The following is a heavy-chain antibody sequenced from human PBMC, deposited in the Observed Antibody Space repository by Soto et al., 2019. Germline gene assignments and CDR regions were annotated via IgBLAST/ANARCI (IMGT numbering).Heavy chain of an antibody. Sequence: QVQLVESGGGLVKPGGSLRLSCAASGFRFSGYYMTWIRQAPGKGLEWVSYISSSGTTTYYADSVKGRFTISRDNAKSSLYLQMNSLRDADTAVYYCVRGYGAETATIFDYWGQGTLVTVSS. J-gene: IGHJ4*02. CDR2: ISSSGTTT. D-gene: IGHD2-15*01. V-gene: IGHV3-11*01. CDR1: GFRFSGYY. CDR3: VRGYGAETATIFDY.